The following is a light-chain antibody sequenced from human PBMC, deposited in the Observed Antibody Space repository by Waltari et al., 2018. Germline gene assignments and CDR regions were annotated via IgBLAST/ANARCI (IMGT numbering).Light chain of an antibody. CDR3: SSYTISTPNWV. V-gene: IGLV2-14*03. Sequence: QHPPGKAPKLMIYAVTRRPSGISTRFSGSKSGNTAFLTISGLQTEDGADYYCSSYTISTPNWVCGGGTKLTVL. J-gene: IGLJ3*02. CDR2: AVT.